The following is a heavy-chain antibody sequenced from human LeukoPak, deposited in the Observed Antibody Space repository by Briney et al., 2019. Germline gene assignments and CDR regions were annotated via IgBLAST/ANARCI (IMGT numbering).Heavy chain of an antibody. D-gene: IGHD1-26*01. CDR3: ARDNRGDGSYYYYYYMDV. V-gene: IGHV1-69*01. CDR2: IIPIFGTA. CDR1: GGTFSSYA. Sequence: SVKVSCKASGGTFSSYAISWVRQAPGQGLEWMGGIIPIFGTANYAQKFQGRVTITADESTSTAYMELSSLRSEDTAVYYCARDNRGDGSYYYYYYMDVWGKGTTVTVSS. J-gene: IGHJ6*03.